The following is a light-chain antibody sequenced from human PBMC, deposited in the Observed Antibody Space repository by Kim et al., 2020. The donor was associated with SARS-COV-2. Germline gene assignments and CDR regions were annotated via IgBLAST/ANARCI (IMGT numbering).Light chain of an antibody. J-gene: IGKJ5*01. CDR3: QQYGRAPIT. CDR2: CAS. Sequence: SPGERVTLSCRASQSVSSNYLAWYQQRPGQAPRLLISCASNRATGIPGRFSGSGSGTDFTLTISRLEPEDFVVYYCQQYGRAPITFGQGTRLEIK. CDR1: QSVSSNY. V-gene: IGKV3-20*01.